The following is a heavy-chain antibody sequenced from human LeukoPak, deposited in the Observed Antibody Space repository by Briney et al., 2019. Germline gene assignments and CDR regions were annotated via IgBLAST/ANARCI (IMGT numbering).Heavy chain of an antibody. D-gene: IGHD2-15*01. J-gene: IGHJ5*02. CDR3: ARALGYCSGGSCWNWFDP. V-gene: IGHV3-74*01. Sequence: GGSLRLSCAASGFTFSSYWMHWVRQAPGKGLVWVSRINSDGSSTSYADSVKGRFTISRDNAKNSLYLQMNSLRAEDTAVYYCARALGYCSGGSCWNWFDPWGQGTLVTVSS. CDR2: INSDGSST. CDR1: GFTFSSYW.